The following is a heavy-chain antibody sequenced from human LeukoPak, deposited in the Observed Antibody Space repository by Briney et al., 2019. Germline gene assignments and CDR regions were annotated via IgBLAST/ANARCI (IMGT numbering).Heavy chain of an antibody. V-gene: IGHV3-30-3*01. CDR1: GFTFRNYY. D-gene: IGHD1-1*01. Sequence: GGSLRRSCAASGFTFRNYYMHWVRQAPGKGLEWVAVISLDGNNEYYADSVKGRFSLSRDNSMNTLYLQLNSLRTEDTAMYYCARDLSGHWTYDYWGQETLVTVSS. CDR3: ARDLSGHWTYDY. J-gene: IGHJ4*01. CDR2: ISLDGNNE.